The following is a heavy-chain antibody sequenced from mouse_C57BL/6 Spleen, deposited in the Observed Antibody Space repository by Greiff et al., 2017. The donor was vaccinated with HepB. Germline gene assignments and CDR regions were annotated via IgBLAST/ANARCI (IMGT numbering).Heavy chain of an antibody. CDR2: IHPNSGST. CDR3: ARGLGPYAMDY. CDR1: GYTFTSYW. J-gene: IGHJ4*01. V-gene: IGHV1-64*01. D-gene: IGHD4-1*01. Sequence: VQLQQSGAELVKPGASVKLSCKASGYTFTSYWMHWVKQRPGQGLEWIGMIHPNSGSTNYNEKFTSKATLTVDNSSSTAYMQLSSLTSEDSAVYYCARGLGPYAMDYWGQGTSVTVSS.